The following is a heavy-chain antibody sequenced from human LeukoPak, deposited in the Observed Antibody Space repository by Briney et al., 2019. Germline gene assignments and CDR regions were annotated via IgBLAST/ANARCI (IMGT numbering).Heavy chain of an antibody. CDR2: IKQDGSEK. CDR1: GFTFSSYW. CDR3: ARGNPGYSSGRGLVLDY. J-gene: IGHJ4*02. D-gene: IGHD6-19*01. Sequence: GGSLRLSCAASGFTFSSYWMSWVRQAPGKGLEWVANIKQDGSEKYYVDSVKGRLTISRDNAKNSLYLQMNSLRAEDTAVYYCARGNPGYSSGRGLVLDYWGQGTLVTVSS. V-gene: IGHV3-7*01.